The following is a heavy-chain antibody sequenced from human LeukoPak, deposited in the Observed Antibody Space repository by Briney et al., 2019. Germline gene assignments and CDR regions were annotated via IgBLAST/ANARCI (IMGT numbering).Heavy chain of an antibody. V-gene: IGHV4-34*12. J-gene: IGHJ4*02. D-gene: IGHD6-19*01. CDR3: ERRAGNFYRTPLDS. CDR2: IIHTGST. CDR1: TGSFSGYF. Sequence: SETLSLTXGVSTGSFSGYFWSWIRQPPGKGLEWIGEIIHTGSTNYIPSLSSRVTISVDTSKKEISLRLSSVTAADTAIYYCERRAGNFYRTPLDSWGLGTLVTVSS.